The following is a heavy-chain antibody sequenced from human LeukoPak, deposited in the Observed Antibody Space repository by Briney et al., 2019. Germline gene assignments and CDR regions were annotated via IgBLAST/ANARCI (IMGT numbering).Heavy chain of an antibody. Sequence: SGGSLRLSCAASGFTFGSYWMSWIRQAPGKGLEWVGFIRSKAYGETADYAASVKGRFTISRDDSKAIAYLQMNSLKTEDTAVYHCTRDRGAYNLYDYWGQGTLVTVSS. D-gene: IGHD1-1*01. V-gene: IGHV3-49*03. CDR3: TRDRGAYNLYDY. CDR2: IRSKAYGETA. CDR1: GFTFGSYW. J-gene: IGHJ4*02.